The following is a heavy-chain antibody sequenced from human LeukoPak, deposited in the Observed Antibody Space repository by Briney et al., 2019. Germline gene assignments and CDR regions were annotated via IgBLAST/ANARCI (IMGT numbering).Heavy chain of an antibody. V-gene: IGHV4-30-2*01. CDR3: ARGGALNWFDP. CDR1: GGSLSSGGYS. CDR2: IYHSGST. Sequence: SQTLSLTCAVSGGSLSSGGYSWSWIRQPPGKGLEWIGYIYHSGSTYYNPSLKSRVTISVDRSKNQFSLKLSSVTAADTAVYYCARGGALNWFDPWGQGTLVTVSS. J-gene: IGHJ5*02. D-gene: IGHD3-16*01.